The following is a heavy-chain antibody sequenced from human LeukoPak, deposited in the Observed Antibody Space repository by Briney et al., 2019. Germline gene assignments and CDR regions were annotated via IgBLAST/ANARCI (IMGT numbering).Heavy chain of an antibody. Sequence: QGGRSLRLSCAASGFTFSSYGMHWVRQAPGKGLEWVAVISYDGSNKYYADSVKGRFTISRDNSKNTLYLQMNSLRAEDTAVYYCANEYYDEGGQLDYWGQGTLVTVSS. CDR3: ANEYYDEGGQLDY. CDR2: ISYDGSNK. D-gene: IGHD3-22*01. CDR1: GFTFSSYG. V-gene: IGHV3-30*18. J-gene: IGHJ4*02.